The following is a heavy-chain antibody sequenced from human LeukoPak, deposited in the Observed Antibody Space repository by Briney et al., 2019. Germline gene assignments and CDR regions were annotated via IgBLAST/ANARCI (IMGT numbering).Heavy chain of an antibody. V-gene: IGHV4-61*02. Sequence: KPSETLSLTCTVSGGSISSSSYYWSWIRQPAGKGLEWIGRISSSGSTNYNPSLKSRVTISVDTSKNQFSLKLSSVTAADTAVYFCARGPYSYDSSGASDIWGQGTMVTVSS. D-gene: IGHD3-22*01. CDR2: ISSSGST. CDR1: GGSISSSSYY. J-gene: IGHJ3*02. CDR3: ARGPYSYDSSGASDI.